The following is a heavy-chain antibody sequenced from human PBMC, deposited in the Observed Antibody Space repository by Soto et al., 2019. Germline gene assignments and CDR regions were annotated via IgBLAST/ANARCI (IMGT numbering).Heavy chain of an antibody. D-gene: IGHD3-10*02. CDR2: ISGGGGSI. CDR3: AKGKSSNYVSHAFDV. J-gene: IGHJ3*01. CDR1: GFNFNTYA. V-gene: IGHV3-23*01. Sequence: EVQVLESGGGLVQPGGPLRLSYAASGFNFNTYAMSWVRQAPGKGLEWVSGISGGGGSIHYVDSVKGRFTISRDNSKNTLYLQMNSRRGEDTAVYYCAKGKSSNYVSHAFDVWGQGTMVTVSS.